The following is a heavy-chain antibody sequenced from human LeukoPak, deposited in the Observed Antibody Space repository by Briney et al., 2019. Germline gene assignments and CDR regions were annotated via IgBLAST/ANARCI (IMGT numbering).Heavy chain of an antibody. J-gene: IGHJ4*02. D-gene: IGHD3-10*01. Sequence: SETLSLTCTVSGGSINNYYWSWIRQPAGKGLEWIGRIYTRGSTNYNPSLKSRVTMSVDTSKNQFSLKLSSVTAADTAVYYCARGLRPMVRGVIGYWGRGTLVTVSS. CDR1: GGSINNYY. V-gene: IGHV4-4*07. CDR3: ARGLRPMVRGVIGY. CDR2: IYTRGST.